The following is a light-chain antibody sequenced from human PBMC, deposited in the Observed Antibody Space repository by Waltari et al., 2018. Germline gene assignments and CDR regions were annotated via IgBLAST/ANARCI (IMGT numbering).Light chain of an antibody. CDR2: EDN. CDR1: SGTISSNY. J-gene: IGLJ3*02. Sequence: NFMLTQPHSVSGSPGKTVTISCTRTSGTISSNYVPWYQLRPGSAPSTVIFEDNRRPSGVSDRFSGSIDTSSNSASLTISGLQTEDEADYYCHSFDTNNHWIFGGGTALTVL. CDR3: HSFDTNNHWI. V-gene: IGLV6-57*03.